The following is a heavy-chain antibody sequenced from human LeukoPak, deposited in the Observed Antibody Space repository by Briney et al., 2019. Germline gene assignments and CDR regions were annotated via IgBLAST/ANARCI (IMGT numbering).Heavy chain of an antibody. Sequence: PGGSLRLSCAASGFTFSSYAMSWVRQAPGKGLEWVSGISGGGTITYYADSVRGRFTISRDNSQNTLYLQMNSLRAEDTAVYYCAKWLGSGYNSPYYYGMDVWGQGTTVTVSS. CDR1: GFTFSSYA. V-gene: IGHV3-23*01. J-gene: IGHJ6*02. CDR2: ISGGGTIT. CDR3: AKWLGSGYNSPYYYGMDV. D-gene: IGHD5-24*01.